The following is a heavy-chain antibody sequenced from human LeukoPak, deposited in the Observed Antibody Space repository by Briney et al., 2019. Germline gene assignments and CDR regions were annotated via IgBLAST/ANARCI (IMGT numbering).Heavy chain of an antibody. Sequence: GASVKVSCKASGGTFSSYAISWVRQAPGQGLEWMGGIIPIFGTANYAQKFQGRVTITTDESTSTAYMELSSLRSEDTAVYYCAREGVKYYDILTGHSYPLDYWGQGTLVTVSS. CDR1: GGTFSSYA. CDR2: IIPIFGTA. J-gene: IGHJ4*02. CDR3: AREGVKYYDILTGHSYPLDY. D-gene: IGHD3-9*01. V-gene: IGHV1-69*05.